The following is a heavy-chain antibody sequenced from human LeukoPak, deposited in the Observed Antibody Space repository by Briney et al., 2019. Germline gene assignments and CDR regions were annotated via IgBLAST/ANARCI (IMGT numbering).Heavy chain of an antibody. J-gene: IGHJ3*02. CDR1: GFTFSSYS. V-gene: IGHV3-48*01. CDR2: ISSSSSTI. CDR3: ARGIEDLQQPYYYGSGSENAFDI. D-gene: IGHD3-10*01. Sequence: GGSLRLSCAASGFTFSSYSMNWVRQAPGKGLEWVSYISSSSSTIYYADSVKGRFTISRDNAKNSLYLQMNSLRAEDTAVYYCARGIEDLQQPYYYGSGSENAFDIWGQGTMVTVSS.